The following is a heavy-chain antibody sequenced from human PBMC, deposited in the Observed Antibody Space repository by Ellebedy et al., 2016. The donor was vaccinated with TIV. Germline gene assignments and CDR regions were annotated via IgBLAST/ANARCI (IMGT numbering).Heavy chain of an antibody. CDR2: ISYDGSDK. CDR1: GFTFSNYG. Sequence: GESLKISXAASGFTFSNYGMHWVRQAPGKGPEWVAVISYDGSDKNYADSVKGRFTISRDNSKNTVYLQMNSLRPEDTAVYYCAKQDIVVEPTTIGPDYWGQGTLVTVSS. D-gene: IGHD2-2*01. V-gene: IGHV3-30*18. CDR3: AKQDIVVEPTTIGPDY. J-gene: IGHJ4*02.